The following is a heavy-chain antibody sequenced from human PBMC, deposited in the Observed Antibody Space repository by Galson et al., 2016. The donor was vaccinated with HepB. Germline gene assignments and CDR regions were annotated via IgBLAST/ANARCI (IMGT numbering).Heavy chain of an antibody. CDR3: ARYVERLGDYYYGMDV. CDR2: VYTGGST. J-gene: IGHJ6*04. CDR1: GGSISSGPYY. V-gene: IGHV4-61*02. D-gene: IGHD1-1*01. Sequence: TLSLTCTVSGGSISSGPYYWSWIRQPAGKGLEWIGRVYTGGSTSYNPSLRSRVTMSLDTSKNQFSLDLTSVTATDTAVYYCARYVERLGDYYYGMDVWGKGTTVAVSS.